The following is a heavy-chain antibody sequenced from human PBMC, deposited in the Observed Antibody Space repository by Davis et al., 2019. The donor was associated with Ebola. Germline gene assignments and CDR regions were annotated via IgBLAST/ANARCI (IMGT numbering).Heavy chain of an antibody. Sequence: PGGSLRLSCAASGFAFSNSWMHWVRQAPGKGLEWVANIKPDGTVKYYVDSVKGRFTIPRDNAKNSLNLQMNSLRVEDTAVYYCARVRGLDVWGQGTTVTVSS. V-gene: IGHV3-7*04. CDR1: GFAFSNSW. CDR3: ARVRGLDV. CDR2: IKPDGTVK. J-gene: IGHJ6*02.